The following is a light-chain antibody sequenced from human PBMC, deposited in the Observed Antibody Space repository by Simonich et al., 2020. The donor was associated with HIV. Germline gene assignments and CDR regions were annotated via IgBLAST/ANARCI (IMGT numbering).Light chain of an antibody. J-gene: IGLJ3*02. CDR2: DVN. CDR3: FSYTSSNTVM. V-gene: IGLV2-14*01. CDR1: SSDVGNYNY. Sequence: QSALTQPASVSGSPGQSITISCTETSSDVGNYNYVSWYQQHPGKAPKLMIYDVNKRPSGISNRFAASKSGNEASLTISGLQAEDEADYYCFSYTSSNTVMFGGGTKLTVL.